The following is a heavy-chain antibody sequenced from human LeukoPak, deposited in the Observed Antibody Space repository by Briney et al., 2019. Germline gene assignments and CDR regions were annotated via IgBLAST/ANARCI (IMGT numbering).Heavy chain of an antibody. Sequence: KPGGSLRLSCAASGFTFSDYHMSWIRQAPGKGLEWVSYISSSGCTIYYADSVKGRFTISRDNAKNSLYLQMNSLRAEDTAVYYCARSHGYNWLDYWGQGTLVTVSS. V-gene: IGHV3-11*04. CDR2: ISSSGCTI. CDR1: GFTFSDYH. CDR3: ARSHGYNWLDY. D-gene: IGHD5-24*01. J-gene: IGHJ4*02.